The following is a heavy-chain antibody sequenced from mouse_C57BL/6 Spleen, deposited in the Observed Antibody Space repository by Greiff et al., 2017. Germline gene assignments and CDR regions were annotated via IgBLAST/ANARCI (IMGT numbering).Heavy chain of an antibody. J-gene: IGHJ1*03. CDR3: ARGTTVVTFDYFDV. D-gene: IGHD1-1*01. CDR1: GYTFTSYW. V-gene: IGHV1-64*01. Sequence: VQLQQPGAELVKPGASVKLSCKASGYTFTSYWMHWVKQRPGQGLEWIGMIHPNSGSTNYNEKFKSKATLTVDKSSSTAYMQLSSLTSEDSAVYYCARGTTVVTFDYFDVWGTGTTVTVSS. CDR2: IHPNSGST.